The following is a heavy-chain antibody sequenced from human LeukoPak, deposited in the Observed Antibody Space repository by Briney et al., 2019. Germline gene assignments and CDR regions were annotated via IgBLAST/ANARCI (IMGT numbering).Heavy chain of an antibody. CDR1: GYTFISYY. Sequence: ASVKVSCKASGYTFISYYTHWVRQAPGQGLEWMGIINPSGGSTSYTQKFQGRVTMTRDTSTSAVYMELSSLRSEDTAVYYCARATGYNYGPDYWGQGTLVTVSS. D-gene: IGHD5-18*01. V-gene: IGHV1-46*01. J-gene: IGHJ4*02. CDR2: INPSGGST. CDR3: ARATGYNYGPDY.